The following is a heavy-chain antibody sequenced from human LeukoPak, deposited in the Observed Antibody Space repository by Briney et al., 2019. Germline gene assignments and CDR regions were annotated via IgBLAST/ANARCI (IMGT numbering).Heavy chain of an antibody. CDR2: IYYSGST. V-gene: IGHV4-39*01. J-gene: IGHJ3*01. CDR3: ARPLGGATLHAFDL. Sequence: PSETLSLTCTVSGGSISSSSYYWGWIRQPPGKGLGCIGSIYYSGSTFYNPSLKSRVTISVDTAKNQFSLKLSTVTAADPAVYYCARPLGGATLHAFDLWGQGTMVTVSS. CDR1: GGSISSSSYY. D-gene: IGHD4/OR15-4a*01.